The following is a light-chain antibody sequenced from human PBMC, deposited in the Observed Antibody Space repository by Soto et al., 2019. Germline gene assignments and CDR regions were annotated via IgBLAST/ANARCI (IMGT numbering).Light chain of an antibody. Sequence: QSALTQPPSASGSPGQSVTISCTGTSSDVGGYNYVSWYQQHPGKAPELMIYEVNKRPSGVPDRFSGSKSGNTASLTVSGLQAEEEADYYCCSYAGISNFVFGTGTKLTVL. CDR1: SSDVGGYNY. V-gene: IGLV2-8*01. CDR3: CSYAGISNFV. CDR2: EVN. J-gene: IGLJ1*01.